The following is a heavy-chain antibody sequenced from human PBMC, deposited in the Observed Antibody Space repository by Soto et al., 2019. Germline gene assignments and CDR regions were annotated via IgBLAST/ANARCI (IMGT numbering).Heavy chain of an antibody. Sequence: QVQLQESGPGLVKPSETLSLSCTVSDGSISSYYWSWFRQSAGKRMEWIGYVHHSWGSSYNPSLQSRAAISLDTSKSQFSLKVTSVTATDTAVYYCARQGFGPLHGLVDVWGQGTTVTVSS. J-gene: IGHJ6*02. CDR1: DGSISSYY. CDR3: ARQGFGPLHGLVDV. V-gene: IGHV4-59*08. CDR2: VHHSWGS. D-gene: IGHD3-10*01.